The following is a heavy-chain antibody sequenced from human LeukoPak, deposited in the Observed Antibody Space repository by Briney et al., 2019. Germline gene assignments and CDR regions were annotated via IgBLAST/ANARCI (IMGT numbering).Heavy chain of an antibody. J-gene: IGHJ4*02. V-gene: IGHV4-4*07. Sequence: SETLSLTCTVSDTSINTYYWSWIRQPAGKGLEWIGHIYATGTTNYNPSLNSRVTMSIDTSKNQFSLNLRSVTAADTAVYYCARAYSIRPVRGYSYGDLGYWGQGTLVTVSS. CDR2: IYATGTT. CDR3: ARAYSIRPVRGYSYGDLGY. D-gene: IGHD5-18*01. CDR1: DTSINTYY.